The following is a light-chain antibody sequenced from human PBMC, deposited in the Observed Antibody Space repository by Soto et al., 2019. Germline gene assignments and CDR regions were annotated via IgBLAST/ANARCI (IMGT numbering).Light chain of an antibody. V-gene: IGLV2-14*03. Sequence: QSALTQPASVSGSPGQSITISCTGTSSDVGGYNYVSWYQHHPGKAPKLMIFDVSNWPSGVSNRFSGSKSGNTASLTISGLKPEDEADYYCSSYTTSNTRQIVFGTGTKVTVL. CDR1: SSDVGGYNY. CDR3: SSYTTSNTRQIV. CDR2: DVS. J-gene: IGLJ1*01.